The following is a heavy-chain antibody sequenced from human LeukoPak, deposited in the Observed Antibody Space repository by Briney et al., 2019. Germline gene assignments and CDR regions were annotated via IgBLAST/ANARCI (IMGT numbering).Heavy chain of an antibody. J-gene: IGHJ4*02. CDR1: GFTFSSCG. V-gene: IGHV3-30*18. CDR2: ISYDGSSK. Sequence: PGGSLRLSCAASGFTFSSCGMHWVRQAPGKGLEWVAVISYDGSSKYYADSVKGRFTTSRDNSKNTLYLQMNSLRAEDTAVYYCAKDLQGYCSGGSCRIIDYWGQGTLVTVSS. D-gene: IGHD2-15*01. CDR3: AKDLQGYCSGGSCRIIDY.